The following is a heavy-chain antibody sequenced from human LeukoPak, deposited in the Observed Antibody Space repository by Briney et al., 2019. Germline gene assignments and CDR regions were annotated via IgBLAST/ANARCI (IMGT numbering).Heavy chain of an antibody. CDR1: GGTFSSYA. CDR2: IIPILGIA. J-gene: IGHJ5*02. D-gene: IGHD3-22*01. CDR3: ARDPDYYDSSGYYP. Sequence: SVKVSCKASGGTFSSYAISWVRQAPGQGLEWMGRIIPILGIANYAQKFQGRVTITADKSTSTAYMELSSLRSEDTAVYYCARDPDYYDSSGYYPTGQGTLVTVSS. V-gene: IGHV1-69*04.